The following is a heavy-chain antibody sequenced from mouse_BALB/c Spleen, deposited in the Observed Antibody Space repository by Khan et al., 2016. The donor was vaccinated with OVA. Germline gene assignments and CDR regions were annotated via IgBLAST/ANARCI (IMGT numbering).Heavy chain of an antibody. CDR1: GYSITTDYA. CDR3: ARVYGVDFDY. V-gene: IGHV3-2*02. D-gene: IGHD1-1*01. Sequence: EVELVESGPGLVKPSQSLSLTCTVTGYSITTDYAWNWIRQFPGKKLEWMGFISYSGNTKYNPSLKSRISITRDTSKNQFFLQLKSVTTEDTDRYYSARVYGVDFDYWGQGTTLTVSS. CDR2: ISYSGNT. J-gene: IGHJ2*01.